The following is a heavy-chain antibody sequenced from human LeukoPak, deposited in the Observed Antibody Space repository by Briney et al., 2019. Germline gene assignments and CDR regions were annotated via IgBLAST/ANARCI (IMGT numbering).Heavy chain of an antibody. Sequence: WASVKVSCKASGYTFTSYDINWVRQATGQGLEWMGWMNPNSGNTGYAQKFQGRVTMTRNTSISTAYMELSSLRSEDTAVYYCARVGGYYYYNGMDVWGQGTTVTVSS. CDR2: MNPNSGNT. V-gene: IGHV1-8*01. J-gene: IGHJ6*02. CDR1: GYTFTSYD. CDR3: ARVGGYYYYNGMDV.